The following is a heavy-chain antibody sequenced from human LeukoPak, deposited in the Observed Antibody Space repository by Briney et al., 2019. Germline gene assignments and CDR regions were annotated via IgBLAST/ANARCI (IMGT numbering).Heavy chain of an antibody. Sequence: PSETLSLTCSVSGGSIRRSGTSYWGWIRQPPGRGLEWVGTFYSSGSSHYNPSLKNRVTISVDRSKNQFSLKLSSVTAADTAMYYCAREGRDYYDRSGYSPDYWGQGTLVTVSS. V-gene: IGHV4-39*07. D-gene: IGHD3-22*01. CDR2: FYSSGSS. CDR3: AREGRDYYDRSGYSPDY. CDR1: GGSIRRSGTSY. J-gene: IGHJ4*02.